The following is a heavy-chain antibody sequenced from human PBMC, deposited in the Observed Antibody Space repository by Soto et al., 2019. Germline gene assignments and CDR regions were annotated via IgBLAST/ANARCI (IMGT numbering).Heavy chain of an antibody. CDR1: GFTFSNYA. CDR3: AKHIEELRDYYYGMDV. J-gene: IGHJ6*02. D-gene: IGHD1-7*01. V-gene: IGHV3-23*01. CDR2: ISGSGGDT. Sequence: GGSLRLSCAASGFTFSNYAMTWVRQAPGKGLEWVSGISGSGGDTYYADSLKGRFTISRDNSKNTLFLQMNSLRVEDTAVYYCAKHIEELRDYYYGMDVWGQGTTVTVSS.